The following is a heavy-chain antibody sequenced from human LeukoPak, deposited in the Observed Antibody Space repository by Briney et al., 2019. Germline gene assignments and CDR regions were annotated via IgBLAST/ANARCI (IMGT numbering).Heavy chain of an antibody. CDR3: AKGKLPDRSIAVADSDGAFDI. V-gene: IGHV3-9*01. D-gene: IGHD6-19*01. CDR1: GCSFADYA. Sequence: PGGSLRLSCAASGCSFADYAMHWVRQAPGKGLEWVSGICWNSGSIGYADSVKGRFTISRDNAKNSLYLQMNSLRAEDTALYYCAKGKLPDRSIAVADSDGAFDIWGQGTMVTLSS. CDR2: ICWNSGSI. J-gene: IGHJ3*02.